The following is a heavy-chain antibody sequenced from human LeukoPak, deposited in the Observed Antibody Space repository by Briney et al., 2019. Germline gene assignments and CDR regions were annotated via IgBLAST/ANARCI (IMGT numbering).Heavy chain of an antibody. CDR3: ARAPIWFGEFSFDY. CDR2: ISYDGSNK. V-gene: IGHV3-30-3*01. J-gene: IGHJ4*02. CDR1: GXTFSSYA. D-gene: IGHD3-10*01. Sequence: TGGSLRLSCAASGXTFSSYAMHWVRQAPGKGLEWVAVISYDGSNKYYADSVKGRFTISRDNSKNTLYLQMNSLRAEDTAVYYCARAPIWFGEFSFDYWGQGTLVTVSS.